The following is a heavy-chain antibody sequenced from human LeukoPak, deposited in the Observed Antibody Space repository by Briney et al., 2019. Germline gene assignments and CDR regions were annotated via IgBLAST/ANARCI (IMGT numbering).Heavy chain of an antibody. CDR3: ARGMSMVRGVTGD. D-gene: IGHD3-10*01. V-gene: IGHV4-30-4*01. J-gene: IGHJ4*02. CDR2: IYYSGST. CDR1: GGSISSGDYY. Sequence: PSQTLSLTCTVSGGSISSGDYYWSWIRQPPGKGLEWIGYIYYSGSTYHNPSLKSRVTISVDTSKNQFSLKLSSVTAADTAVYYCARGMSMVRGVTGDWGQGTLVTVSS.